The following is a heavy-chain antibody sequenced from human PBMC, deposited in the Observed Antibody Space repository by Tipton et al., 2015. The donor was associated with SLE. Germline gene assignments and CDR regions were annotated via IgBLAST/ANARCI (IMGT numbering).Heavy chain of an antibody. V-gene: IGHV4-61*02. D-gene: IGHD6-13*01. J-gene: IGHJ4*02. Sequence: PGLVKPSETLSLTCTVSGGSISSGSYYWSWIRQPAGKGLEWIGYIYTSGSTNYNPSLKSRVTISVDTSKNQFSLKLSSVTAADTAVYYCARRSSSWDVNWGQGTLVTVSS. CDR3: ARRSSSWDVN. CDR2: IYTSGST. CDR1: GGSISSGSYY.